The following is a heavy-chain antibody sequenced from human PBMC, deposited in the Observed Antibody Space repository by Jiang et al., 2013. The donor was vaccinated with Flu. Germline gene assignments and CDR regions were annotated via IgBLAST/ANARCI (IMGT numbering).Heavy chain of an antibody. Sequence: LVKPSETLSLTCAVYGGSFSGYYWSWIRQPPGKGLEWIGEINHSGSTNYNPSLKSRVTISVDTSKNQFSLKLSSVTAADTAVYYCARRYSVWFPYYYGMDVWGQGTTVTVSS. D-gene: IGHD3-10*01. V-gene: IGHV4-34*01. CDR2: INHSGST. CDR3: ARRYSVWFPYYYGMDV. CDR1: GGSFSGYY. J-gene: IGHJ6*02.